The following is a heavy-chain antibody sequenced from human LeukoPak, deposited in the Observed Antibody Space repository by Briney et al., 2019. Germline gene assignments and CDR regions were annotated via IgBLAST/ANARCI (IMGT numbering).Heavy chain of an antibody. D-gene: IGHD3-22*01. CDR3: ARSYYDSSGYPVYYFDY. CDR1: GFTFSSYA. J-gene: IGHJ4*02. CDR2: ISYDGSNK. Sequence: LPGGSQRLSCAASGFTFSSYAMHWVRQAPGKGLEWVAVISYDGSNKYYADSVKGRFTISRDNSKNTLYLQMNSLRAEDTAVYYCARSYYDSSGYPVYYFDYWGQGTLVTVSS. V-gene: IGHV3-30-3*01.